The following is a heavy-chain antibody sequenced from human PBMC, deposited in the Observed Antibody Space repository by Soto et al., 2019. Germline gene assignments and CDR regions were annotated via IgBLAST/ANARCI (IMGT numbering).Heavy chain of an antibody. V-gene: IGHV3-30*18. D-gene: IGHD1-26*01. CDR2: ISYDGSNK. Sequence: AGGSLRLSCVASGFTFSSHGMHWVRQAPGKGLEWVAVISYDGSNKYYADSVKGRFTISRDNSKNTLYLQMNSLRAEDTAVYYCVKDLYSGSSHPDYWGQGTLVTVSS. CDR1: GFTFSSHG. CDR3: VKDLYSGSSHPDY. J-gene: IGHJ4*02.